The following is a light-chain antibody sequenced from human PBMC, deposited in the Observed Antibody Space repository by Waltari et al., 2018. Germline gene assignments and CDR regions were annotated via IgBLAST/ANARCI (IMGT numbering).Light chain of an antibody. CDR2: DAT. CDR3: QQRNHWIT. CDR1: QNVNMY. V-gene: IGKV3-11*01. J-gene: IGKJ5*01. Sequence: EIVLTQSPATLSLSPGDRATLSCRASQNVNMYLAWYQQKPGQGPSLLIYDATDRAARVPARFSGSGSGTEFTLTISSLEPEDFAVYHCQQRNHWITFGQGTRLEI.